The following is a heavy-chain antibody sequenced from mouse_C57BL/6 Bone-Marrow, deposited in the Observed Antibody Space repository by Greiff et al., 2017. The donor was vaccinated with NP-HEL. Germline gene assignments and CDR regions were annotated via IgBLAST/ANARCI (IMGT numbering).Heavy chain of an antibody. J-gene: IGHJ3*01. CDR2: ISNGGGST. D-gene: IGHD2-4*01. CDR1: GFTFSDYY. V-gene: IGHV5-12*01. Sequence: EVMLVESGGGLVQPGGSLKLSCAASGFTFSDYYMYWVRQTPEKRLEWVAYISNGGGSTYYPDTVKGRFTISRDNAKNTLYLQMSRLKSEDTAMYYCARRYDYDDWFAYWGQGTLVTVSA. CDR3: ARRYDYDDWFAY.